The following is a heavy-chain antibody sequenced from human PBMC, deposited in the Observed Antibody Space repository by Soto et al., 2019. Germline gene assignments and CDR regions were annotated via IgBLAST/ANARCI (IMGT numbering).Heavy chain of an antibody. CDR3: ARDPTAYDFWSGWDYYYYGMDV. CDR2: ISSSGSTI. CDR1: GFTFSDYY. V-gene: IGHV3-11*01. D-gene: IGHD3-3*01. J-gene: IGHJ6*02. Sequence: LRLSCAASGFTFSDYYMSWIRQAPGKGLEWVSYISSSGSTIYYADSVKGRFTISRDNAKNSLYLQMNSLRAEDTAVYYCARDPTAYDFWSGWDYYYYGMDVWGQGTTVTVS.